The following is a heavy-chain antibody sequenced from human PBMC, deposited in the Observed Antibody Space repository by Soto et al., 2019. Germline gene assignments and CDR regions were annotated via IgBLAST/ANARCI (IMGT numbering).Heavy chain of an antibody. Sequence: PGGSLRLSCAASGFTFSSYGMHWVRQAPGKGLEWVAVISYDGSNKYYADSVKGRFTISRDNSENTLYLQMNSLRAEDTAVYYCAKDYGYCSGGSCYSSGWFDPWGQGTLVTVSS. CDR1: GFTFSSYG. D-gene: IGHD2-15*01. CDR3: AKDYGYCSGGSCYSSGWFDP. V-gene: IGHV3-30*18. J-gene: IGHJ5*02. CDR2: ISYDGSNK.